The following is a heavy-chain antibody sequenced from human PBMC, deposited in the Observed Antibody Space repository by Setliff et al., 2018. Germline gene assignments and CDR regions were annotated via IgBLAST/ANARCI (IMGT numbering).Heavy chain of an antibody. V-gene: IGHV4-59*02. J-gene: IGHJ1*01. Sequence: PSETLSLTCNVSGASVSSHYWDWIRQPPGKGLEWIGFISYSGITTYNVSLKSRVSISVDTSKNQLSLILSSVTAADTAVYYCVREGYSEYFQDWGRGTLVTVSS. CDR1: GASVSSHY. CDR2: ISYSGIT. D-gene: IGHD1-1*01. CDR3: VREGYSEYFQD.